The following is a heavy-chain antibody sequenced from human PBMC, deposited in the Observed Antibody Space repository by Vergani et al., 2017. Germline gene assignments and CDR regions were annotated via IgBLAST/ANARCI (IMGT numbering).Heavy chain of an antibody. Sequence: QVQLVQSGAEVKKPGASVKVSCKASGYTFISYGISWVRQAPGQGLEWMGWISGYNGNANYAQKLQGRVTMTTDTSTSTAYMELRSLRSDDTALYYCARDLGPTCSGYSCLFDYWGQGTLVTVSS. D-gene: IGHD2-15*01. CDR3: ARDLGPTCSGYSCLFDY. CDR2: ISGYNGNA. CDR1: GYTFISYG. J-gene: IGHJ4*02. V-gene: IGHV1-18*01.